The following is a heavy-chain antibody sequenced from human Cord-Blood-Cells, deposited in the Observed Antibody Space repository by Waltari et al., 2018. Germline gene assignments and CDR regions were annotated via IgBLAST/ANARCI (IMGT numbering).Heavy chain of an antibody. J-gene: IGHJ4*02. Sequence: QVQLQESGPGLVKPSETLSLTCPVSGGSISSYYWSWIRQPPGKGLEWIGYIYYSGSTNYNPSLMSRVTRSVDTSKNQSSLKLSSVTAADTAVYYCARHEQQLDYWGQGTLVTVSS. D-gene: IGHD6-13*01. CDR3: ARHEQQLDY. CDR2: IYYSGST. CDR1: GGSISSYY. V-gene: IGHV4-59*08.